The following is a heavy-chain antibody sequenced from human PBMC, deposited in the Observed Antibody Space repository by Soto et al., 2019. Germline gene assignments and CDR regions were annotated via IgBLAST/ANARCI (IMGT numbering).Heavy chain of an antibody. CDR3: ARVIVGATDYYYGMDV. CDR2: IIPIFGTA. CDR1: GGSFSSYA. Sequence: GASVEVCCKACGGSFSSYAISWARQAPGQGLEWMGGIIPIFGTANYAQKFQGRVTITADESTSTAYMELSSLRSEDTAVYYCARVIVGATDYYYGMDVWGQGTTVTV. D-gene: IGHD1-26*01. V-gene: IGHV1-69*13. J-gene: IGHJ6*02.